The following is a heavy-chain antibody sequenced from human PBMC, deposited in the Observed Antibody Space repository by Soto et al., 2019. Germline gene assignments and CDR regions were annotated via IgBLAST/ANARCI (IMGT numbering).Heavy chain of an antibody. CDR3: ARHRANSWNDVLDAFHI. CDR2: IYYSGST. CDR1: GGSISSSGYY. J-gene: IGHJ3*02. Sequence: QLQLQESGPGLVKPSETLSLTCTVSGGSISSSGYYWGWIRQPPGKGLEWIGSIYYSGSTYYKPSLKSRVTIPVDTSKNQFSLKLSSVTATDTAVYFCARHRANSWNDVLDAFHIWGQGTMVTVSS. V-gene: IGHV4-39*01. D-gene: IGHD1-20*01.